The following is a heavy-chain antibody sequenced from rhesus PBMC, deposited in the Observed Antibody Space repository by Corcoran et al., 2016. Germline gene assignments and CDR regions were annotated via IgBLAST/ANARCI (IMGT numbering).Heavy chain of an antibody. CDR3: ATTLTVTTSWYFDL. V-gene: IGHV5-20*01. CDR2: IDPSDYDN. J-gene: IGHJ2*01. CDR1: GYSFTSYW. Sequence: EVQLVQSGAEVKRPGESLKISCKTSGYSFTSYWISWVRQMPGKGLEWMGAIDPSDYDNRYNPSFQGQVTISADKSISTAYLQWSRLKASDTATYYCATTLTVTTSWYFDLWGPGTPITISS. D-gene: IGHD4-23*01.